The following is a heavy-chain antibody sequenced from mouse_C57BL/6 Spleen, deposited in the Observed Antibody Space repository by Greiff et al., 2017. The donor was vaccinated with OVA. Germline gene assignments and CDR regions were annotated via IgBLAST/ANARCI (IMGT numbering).Heavy chain of an antibody. CDR3: ARRDSNFDY. D-gene: IGHD2-5*01. Sequence: DVKLQESGPGLVKPSKSLSLTCSVSGYSITSGYYWNWIRQFPGNKLEWMGYISYDGSTNYNPSLKNRISITRDTSKNQFFLKLNSVTTEDTATYYCARRDSNFDYWGQGTTLTVSS. V-gene: IGHV3-6*01. CDR1: GYSITSGYY. J-gene: IGHJ2*01. CDR2: ISYDGST.